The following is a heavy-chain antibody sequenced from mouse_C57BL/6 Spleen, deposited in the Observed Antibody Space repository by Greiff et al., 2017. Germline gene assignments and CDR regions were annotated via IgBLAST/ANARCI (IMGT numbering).Heavy chain of an antibody. CDR3: ASHYDWFAY. J-gene: IGHJ3*01. D-gene: IGHD2-4*01. CDR2: INPNNGCT. Sequence: VQLQQSGPELVKPGASVKIPCKASGYTFTDYNMDWVKQSHGKSLEWIGDINPNNGCTIYNQKFKGKATLTVDKSSSTAYMELRSLTSADTAVYYCASHYDWFAYWGQGTLVTVSA. CDR1: GYTFTDYN. V-gene: IGHV1-18*01.